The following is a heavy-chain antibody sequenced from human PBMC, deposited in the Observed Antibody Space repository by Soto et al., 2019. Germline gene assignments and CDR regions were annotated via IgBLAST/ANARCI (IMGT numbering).Heavy chain of an antibody. CDR2: IYNSGYT. J-gene: IGHJ1*01. D-gene: IGHD3-22*01. V-gene: IGHV4-31*03. CDR1: GGSISSGNYY. Sequence: SITCPVSGGSISSGNYYWSWIRQHPGKGLEWIGYIYNSGYTYYKPSLNSRVAISRDTSKNQLSLNLSSVTAADTAVYYCARGAIYKIVGGCERWGQGSMV. CDR3: ARGAIYKIVGGCER.